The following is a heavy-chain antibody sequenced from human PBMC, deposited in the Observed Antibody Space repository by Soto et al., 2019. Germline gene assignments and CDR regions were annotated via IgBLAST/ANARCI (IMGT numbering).Heavy chain of an antibody. J-gene: IGHJ4*02. CDR1: GGSITNTSYY. D-gene: IGHD3-3*01. Sequence: PSETLSLTCTVSGGSITNTSYYWGWIRQPPGKGLEWMGSIYYSGTTYNNPSLKSRVTMSIDTSKNQFSLKLSSVTAAVTAVYYCASDRLTKYGEGHLYYFDYWGQGALVTVSS. CDR3: ASDRLTKYGEGHLYYFDY. V-gene: IGHV4-39*01. CDR2: IYYSGTT.